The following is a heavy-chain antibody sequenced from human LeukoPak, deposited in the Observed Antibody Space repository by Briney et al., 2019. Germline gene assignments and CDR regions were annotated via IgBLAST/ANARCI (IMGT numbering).Heavy chain of an antibody. D-gene: IGHD1-1*01. J-gene: IGHJ4*02. CDR1: GGSISSGAYY. Sequence: SQTLSLTCTVSGGSISSGAYYWSWIRQHPGKGLEWIGHIYYSGGTYYNPSLKSRVTISVDTSKNQFSLKLSSVTAADTAVYYCARSLATTVYFDYWGQGTLVTVSS. CDR3: ARSLATTVYFDY. V-gene: IGHV4-31*03. CDR2: IYYSGGT.